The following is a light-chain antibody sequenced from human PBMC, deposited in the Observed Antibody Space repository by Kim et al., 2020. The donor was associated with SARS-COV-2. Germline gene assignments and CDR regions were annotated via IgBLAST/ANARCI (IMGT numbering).Light chain of an antibody. V-gene: IGLV1-44*01. CDR1: ASNVGVHV. Sequence: GQRVTIPRSGRASNVGVHVVNWYQQLPETTPKVFIYNDNQRPPGVPDRSSRSRSGTSASLAISGLQSEDEADYYCATWDVTLNGWVFGGGTQLTVL. CDR3: ATWDVTLNGWV. CDR2: NDN. J-gene: IGLJ3*02.